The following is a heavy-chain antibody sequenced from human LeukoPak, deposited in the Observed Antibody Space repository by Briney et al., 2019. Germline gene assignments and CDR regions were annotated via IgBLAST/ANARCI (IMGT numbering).Heavy chain of an antibody. D-gene: IGHD5-18*01. J-gene: IGHJ4*02. CDR2: VSSSGSTI. Sequence: GGYLRLSCAASGFTFSSYEINWVRQAPGKGLEWVSYVSSSGSTIYYADSVKGRFTISRDNAKNSLYLQMNSLRAEDTAVYYCARDDVDTAMVGWGQGTLVTVSS. V-gene: IGHV3-48*03. CDR1: GFTFSSYE. CDR3: ARDDVDTAMVG.